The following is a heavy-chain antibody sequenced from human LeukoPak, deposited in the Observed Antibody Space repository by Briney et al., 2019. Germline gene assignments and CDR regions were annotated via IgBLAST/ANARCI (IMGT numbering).Heavy chain of an antibody. CDR1: GGSISSYY. V-gene: IGHV4-59*01. J-gene: IGHJ3*02. D-gene: IGHD3-22*01. CDR3: ARDLSYYYDSSGHHAFDI. Sequence: SGTLSLTCTVSGGSISSYYWSWIRQPPGKGLEWIGYIYYSGSTNYNPSLKSRVTISVDTSKNQFSLKLSSVTAADTAVYYCARDLSYYYDSSGHHAFDIWGQGTMVTVSS. CDR2: IYYSGST.